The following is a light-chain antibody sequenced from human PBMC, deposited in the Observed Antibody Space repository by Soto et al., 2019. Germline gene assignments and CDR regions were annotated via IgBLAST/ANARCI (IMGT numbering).Light chain of an antibody. Sequence: QSVLTQPPSVSGAPGQRVTISCTGSSSNIGAGYEAHWYQQVPGTAPKLLIYENNNRRSGVPDRFSGSKSGTSASLAITGLQAEDEAEYYCQSYDSSLSGYVFGTGTKLTVL. CDR2: ENN. CDR1: SSNIGAGYE. J-gene: IGLJ1*01. CDR3: QSYDSSLSGYV. V-gene: IGLV1-40*01.